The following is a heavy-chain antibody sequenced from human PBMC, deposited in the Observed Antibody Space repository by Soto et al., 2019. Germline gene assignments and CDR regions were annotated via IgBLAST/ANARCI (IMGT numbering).Heavy chain of an antibody. CDR3: ARVSDIVVVVAPNSDYYYGMDV. J-gene: IGHJ6*02. Sequence: ASVKVSCKASGGTFSSYAISWVRQAPGQGLEWMGGIIPIFGTANYAQKFQGRVTITADKSTSTAYMELSSLRSEDTAVYYCARVSDIVVVVAPNSDYYYGMDVWGQGTTVTVSS. D-gene: IGHD2-15*01. CDR2: IIPIFGTA. CDR1: GGTFSSYA. V-gene: IGHV1-69*06.